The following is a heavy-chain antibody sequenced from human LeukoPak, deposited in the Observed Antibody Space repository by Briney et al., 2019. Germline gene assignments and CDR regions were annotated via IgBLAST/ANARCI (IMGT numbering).Heavy chain of an antibody. CDR2: SDPEDGET. J-gene: IGHJ5*02. D-gene: IGHD2-2*02. CDR3: ATSSARYCSSTSCYTYYNWFDP. Sequence: GASVKVSCKVSGYTLTELSMHWVRQAPGKGLEWMGGSDPEDGETIYAQKFQGRVTMTEDTSTDTAYMELSSLRSEDTAVYYCATSSARYCSSTSCYTYYNWFDPWGQGTLVTVSS. CDR1: GYTLTELS. V-gene: IGHV1-24*01.